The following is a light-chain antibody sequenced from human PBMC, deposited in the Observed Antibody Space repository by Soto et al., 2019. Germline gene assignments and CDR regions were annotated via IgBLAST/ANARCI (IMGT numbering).Light chain of an antibody. CDR1: QSVSMW. Sequence: DIQMTQSPSTLSASVGDRVTITCRTSQSVSMWLAWYQQKPGKAPKLLIYKASSLESGVPSRFSCSGSGTEFTLTISGLQPDDFATYYCQHYDNYPYTFGQGTKVEIK. J-gene: IGKJ2*01. CDR3: QHYDNYPYT. V-gene: IGKV1-5*03. CDR2: KAS.